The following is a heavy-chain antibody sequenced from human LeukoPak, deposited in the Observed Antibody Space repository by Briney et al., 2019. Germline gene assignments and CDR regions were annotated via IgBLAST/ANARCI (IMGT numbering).Heavy chain of an antibody. D-gene: IGHD3-3*02. CDR1: GFTFSSYA. V-gene: IGHV3-23*01. CDR2: IVGSGSTT. J-gene: IGHJ4*02. Sequence: GGSLRLSCAASGFTFSSYAMSWVRQAPGKGLEWVSSIVGSGSTTYYADSVKGRFTISRDNSKNTLYLQMNSLRAEDTAVYYCAKPPSGALALADYWGQGTLVTVSS. CDR3: AKPPSGALALADY.